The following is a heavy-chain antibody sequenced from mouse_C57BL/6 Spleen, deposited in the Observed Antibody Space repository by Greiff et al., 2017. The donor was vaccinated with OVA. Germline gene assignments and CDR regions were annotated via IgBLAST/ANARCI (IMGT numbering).Heavy chain of an antibody. CDR1: GFTFSSYT. Sequence: DVMLVESGGGLVKPGGSLKLSCAASGFTFSSYTMSWVRQTPEKRLEWVATISGGGGNTYYPDSVKGRFTISRDNAKNTLYLQMSSLRSEDTALYYCARHEPLTVYYFDYWGQGTTLTVSS. D-gene: IGHD1-1*01. CDR2: ISGGGGNT. V-gene: IGHV5-9*01. J-gene: IGHJ2*01. CDR3: ARHEPLTVYYFDY.